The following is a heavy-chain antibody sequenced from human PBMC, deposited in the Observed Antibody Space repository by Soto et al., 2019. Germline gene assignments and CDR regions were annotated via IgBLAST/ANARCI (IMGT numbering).Heavy chain of an antibody. CDR2: ISAYNGNT. J-gene: IGHJ5*02. V-gene: IGHV1-18*01. Sequence: QVQLVQSGAEVKKPGASVKVSCKASGYTFTSYGISWVRQAPGQGLEWMGWISAYNGNTNYAQKRQGRVTMTTDTSTSTAYMELRSLRSDDTAVYYCAIPKSGSYSSPPNWFDPWGQGTLVTVSS. CDR1: GYTFTSYG. CDR3: AIPKSGSYSSPPNWFDP. D-gene: IGHD1-26*01.